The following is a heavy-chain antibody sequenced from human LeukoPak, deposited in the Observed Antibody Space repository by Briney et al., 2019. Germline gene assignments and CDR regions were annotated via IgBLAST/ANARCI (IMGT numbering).Heavy chain of an antibody. CDR1: GYTFTGYY. J-gene: IGHJ6*03. Sequence: ASVKVSCKASGYTFTGYYMHWVRQAPGQGLEWMGRINPNSGGTNYAQKLQGRVTMTTDTSTSTAYMELRSLRSDDTAVYYCARAVDYDFWSGYLPTYYYYYMDVWGKGTTVTVSS. CDR3: ARAVDYDFWSGYLPTYYYYYMDV. D-gene: IGHD3-3*01. CDR2: INPNSGGT. V-gene: IGHV1-2*06.